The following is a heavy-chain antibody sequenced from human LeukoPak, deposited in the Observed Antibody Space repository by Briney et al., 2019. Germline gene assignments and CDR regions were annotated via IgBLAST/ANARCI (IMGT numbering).Heavy chain of an antibody. D-gene: IGHD5-18*01. J-gene: IGHJ3*02. CDR2: IYFSGSA. V-gene: IGHV4-61*02. Sequence: SETLSLTCTVSGVSISNDGYYWTWIRQSAGKGLEWIGRIYFSGSANRNPSLKSRVTISIDTSKNQFSLNVTSVTAADTAVYYCARHGGYSYGRDAFDIWGQGTMVTVSS. CDR3: ARHGGYSYGRDAFDI. CDR1: GVSISNDGYY.